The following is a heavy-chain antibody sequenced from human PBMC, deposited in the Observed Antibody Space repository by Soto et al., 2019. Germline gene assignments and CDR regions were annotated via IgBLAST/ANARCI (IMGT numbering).Heavy chain of an antibody. CDR3: AKDRRAYHDAFDI. V-gene: IGHV3-7*03. J-gene: IGHJ3*02. CDR2: IKQDGSEK. CDR1: GFTFSNSW. D-gene: IGHD3-22*01. Sequence: SLRLSCAASGFTFSNSWMSWVRQAPGEGLEWVANIKQDGSEKYYVDSVKGRFTISRRNAKNTLYLQMNSLRAEDTALYYCAKDRRAYHDAFDIWGQGTMVTVSS.